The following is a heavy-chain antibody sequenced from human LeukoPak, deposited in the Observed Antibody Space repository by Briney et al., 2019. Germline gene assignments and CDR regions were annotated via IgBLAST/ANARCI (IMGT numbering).Heavy chain of an antibody. CDR2: IYSGGST. V-gene: IGHV4-59*13. D-gene: IGHD2-15*01. Sequence: SETLSLTCTVSGGSINSYVWSWIRQPPGKGLEWIGYIYSGGSTTYNPSLKGRITISVATTKPQFSLKLNSLAAADTTVYYCAGERRGGYRFDVWGQRALVTVSS. J-gene: IGHJ4*02. CDR1: GGSINSYV. CDR3: AGERRGGYRFDV.